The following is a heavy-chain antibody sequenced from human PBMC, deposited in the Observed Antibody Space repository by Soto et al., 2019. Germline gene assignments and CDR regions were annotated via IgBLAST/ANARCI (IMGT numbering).Heavy chain of an antibody. Sequence: QVQLVESGGGVVQPGRSLRLSCAASGFTFSSYAMHWVRQAPGKGLEWVAVISYDGSNKYYADSVKGRFTISRDNSKNTLYLQMNSLRAEDTAVYYCARGRYYDFWSGYYSPDAFDIWGQGTMVTVSS. V-gene: IGHV3-30-3*01. J-gene: IGHJ3*02. D-gene: IGHD3-3*01. CDR3: ARGRYYDFWSGYYSPDAFDI. CDR1: GFTFSSYA. CDR2: ISYDGSNK.